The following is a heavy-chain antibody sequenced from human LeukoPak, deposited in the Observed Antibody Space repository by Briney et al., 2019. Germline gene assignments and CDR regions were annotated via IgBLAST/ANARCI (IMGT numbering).Heavy chain of an antibody. CDR1: GGSISSGGYY. D-gene: IGHD6-13*01. CDR3: ARDTAAAGIS. CDR2: IYTSGST. Sequence: SETLSLTCAVSGGSISSGGYYWSWIRQPAGKGLEWIGRIYTSGSTNYNPSLKSRVTMSVDTSKNQFSLKLSSVTAADTAVYYCARDTAAAGISWGQGTLVTVSS. J-gene: IGHJ4*02. V-gene: IGHV4-61*02.